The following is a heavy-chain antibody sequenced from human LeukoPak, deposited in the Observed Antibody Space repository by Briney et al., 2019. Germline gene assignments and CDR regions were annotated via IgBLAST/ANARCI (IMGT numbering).Heavy chain of an antibody. CDR1: GGSVNNYY. J-gene: IGHJ4*02. Sequence: SETLSLTCTVSGGSVNNYYWSWIRQPAGKGLEWIGRIYTTGSTNYNPSLKSRITMSVDTSKNQFSLKLSSLTAADTAVYYCARSGSYSGPYVYWGQGTVVTVSS. CDR3: ARSGSYSGPYVY. CDR2: IYTTGST. V-gene: IGHV4-4*07. D-gene: IGHD1-26*01.